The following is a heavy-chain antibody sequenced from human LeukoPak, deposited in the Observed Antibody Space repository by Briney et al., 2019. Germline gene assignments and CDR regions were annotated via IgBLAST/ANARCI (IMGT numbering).Heavy chain of an antibody. D-gene: IGHD3-10*01. V-gene: IGHV3-23*01. CDR2: ISGSGGGT. Sequence: GGSLRLSCAASGFTFISYAMSWVRQAPGKGLEWVSCISGSGGGTYYADSVKGRFTISRDNSKNTLYLQINSLRAEDTAVYYCAKDLSGRYSIDAFDIWGQGTMVTVSS. J-gene: IGHJ3*02. CDR1: GFTFISYA. CDR3: AKDLSGRYSIDAFDI.